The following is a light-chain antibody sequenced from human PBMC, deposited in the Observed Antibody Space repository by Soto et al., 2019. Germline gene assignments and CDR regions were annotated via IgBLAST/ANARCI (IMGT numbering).Light chain of an antibody. V-gene: IGKV1-5*03. J-gene: IGKJ1*01. CDR1: QTISSW. CDR2: KAS. Sequence: DIQMTLSPSTLSGSVGDRVTITCRASQTISSWLAWYQQKPGKAPKLLIYKASTLKSGVPSRFSGSGSGTEFTLTISSLQPDDFAPYYCQHYTSYSEAFGQGAMVDTK. CDR3: QHYTSYSEA.